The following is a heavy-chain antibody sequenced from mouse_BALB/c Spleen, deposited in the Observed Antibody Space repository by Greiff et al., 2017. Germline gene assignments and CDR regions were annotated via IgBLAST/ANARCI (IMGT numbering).Heavy chain of an antibody. CDR2: IYPGSGST. CDR1: GSNFPGYW. Sequence: VQLHQPGAELVKPGTSVKLSCKASGSNFPGYWINWVKLRPGQGLEWIGDIYPGSGSTNYNEKFKSKATLTVDTSSSTAYMQLSSLASEDSALYYCARGDYAPFAYWGQGTLVTVSA. CDR3: ARGDYAPFAY. D-gene: IGHD2-4*01. J-gene: IGHJ3*01. V-gene: IGHV1-55*01.